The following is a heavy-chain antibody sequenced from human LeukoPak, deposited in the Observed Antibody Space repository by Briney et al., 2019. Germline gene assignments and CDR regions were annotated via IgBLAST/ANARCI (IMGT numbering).Heavy chain of an antibody. CDR1: GFTFSSYE. J-gene: IGHJ4*02. Sequence: GGSLRLSCAASGFTFSSYEMNWVRQAPGKGLEWVSSISSSSSYIYYADSVKGRFTISRDNAKNSLYLQMNSLRAEDTAVYYCATSTARHDYWGQGTLVTVSS. V-gene: IGHV3-21*01. D-gene: IGHD2/OR15-2a*01. CDR3: ATSTARHDY. CDR2: ISSSSSYI.